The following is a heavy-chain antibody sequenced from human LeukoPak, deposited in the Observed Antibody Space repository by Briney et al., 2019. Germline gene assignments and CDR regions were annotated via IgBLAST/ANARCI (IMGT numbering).Heavy chain of an antibody. CDR3: ARVAYSSGWYMGGLRNAVDY. CDR1: GFTFSSYG. CDR2: IWYDGSNK. Sequence: PGGSLRLSCAASGFTFSSYGMHWVRQAPGKGLEWVAVIWYDGSNKYYADSVKGRFTISRDNSKNTLYLQMNSLRAEDTAVYYCARVAYSSGWYMGGLRNAVDYWGQGTLVTVSS. J-gene: IGHJ4*02. D-gene: IGHD6-19*01. V-gene: IGHV3-33*01.